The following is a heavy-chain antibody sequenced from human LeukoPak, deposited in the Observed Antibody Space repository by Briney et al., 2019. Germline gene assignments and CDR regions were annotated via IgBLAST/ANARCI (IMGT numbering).Heavy chain of an antibody. V-gene: IGHV3-74*01. D-gene: IGHD1-26*01. J-gene: IGHJ4*02. CDR3: ARDGRSGNFDK. CDR2: INSDGSST. Sequence: GGSLRLSCAASGFTFSSCWMHWVRQAPGKGLVWVSRINSDGSSTSYADSVKGRFTISRDNAKNTLYLQMNSLRAEDTAVYYCARDGRSGNFDKWGQGTLVSVSS. CDR1: GFTFSSCW.